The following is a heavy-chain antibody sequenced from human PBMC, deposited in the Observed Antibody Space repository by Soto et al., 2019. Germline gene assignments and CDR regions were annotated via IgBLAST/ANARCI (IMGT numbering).Heavy chain of an antibody. CDR2: ISYSGST. V-gene: IGHV4-31*03. Sequence: QVQLQESGPGLVQPSQTLSLTCTVSGGSISSGGYYWSWIRQHPGTGLEWIGHISYSGSTYYNTSLKRRVNLSVDTCRNQFSLIVNSVTAADTAVYCCARGVLHWGQGTLVTVSS. J-gene: IGHJ4*01. CDR1: GGSISSGGYY. CDR3: ARGVLH.